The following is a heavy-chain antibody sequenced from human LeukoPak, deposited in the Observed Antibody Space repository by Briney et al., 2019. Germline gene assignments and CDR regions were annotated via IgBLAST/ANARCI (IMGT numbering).Heavy chain of an antibody. J-gene: IGHJ4*02. V-gene: IGHV3-15*01. D-gene: IGHD6-19*01. CDR2: IKSKTHGGTT. CDR1: GFTFNNAW. CDR3: TTSPVAGLDY. Sequence: PGGSLRLSCAASGFTFNNAWMSWVRQAPGKGLEWVGRIKSKTHGGTTDYAAPVKGRFTNSRDDSKNTLYLQMNSLKTEDTAVYYCTTSPVAGLDYWGQGTLVTVSS.